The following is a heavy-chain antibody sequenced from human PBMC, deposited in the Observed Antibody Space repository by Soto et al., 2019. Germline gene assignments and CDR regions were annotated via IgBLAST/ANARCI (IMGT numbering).Heavy chain of an antibody. CDR2: VFHTGTT. D-gene: IGHD6-19*01. J-gene: IGHJ5*02. V-gene: IGHV4-4*02. Sequence: QVQLQESGPGLVKPSGTLSLTCAVSGDSVSSPYYWCWVRQSAGKGLEWIGEVFHTGTTSYNPSLRSRVTISMDKSINQFSLDLSSVTAADTAVYYCARSAGWYAIHAWGPGTLVIVSS. CDR1: GDSVSSPYY. CDR3: ARSAGWYAIHA.